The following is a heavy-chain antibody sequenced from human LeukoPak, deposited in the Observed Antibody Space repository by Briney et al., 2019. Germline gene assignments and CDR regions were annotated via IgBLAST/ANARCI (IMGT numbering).Heavy chain of an antibody. J-gene: IGHJ3*02. Sequence: ASVKVSCKASGYTFTGYYMHWVRQAPGQGLEWMGWINPNSGGTNYAQKFQGRVTMTRDTSISTAYMELSRLRSDDTAVYYCARVYNWNYGDAFDIWGQGTMVTVSS. CDR1: GYTFTGYY. V-gene: IGHV1-2*02. CDR3: ARVYNWNYGDAFDI. CDR2: INPNSGGT. D-gene: IGHD1-7*01.